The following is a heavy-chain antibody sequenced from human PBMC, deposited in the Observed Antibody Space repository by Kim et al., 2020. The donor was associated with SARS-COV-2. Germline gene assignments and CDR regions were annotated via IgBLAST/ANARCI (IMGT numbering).Heavy chain of an antibody. Sequence: GGSLRLSCAASGFTVSSNYMSWVRQAPGKGLEWVSVIYSGGSTYYADSVKGRFTISRDNSKTTLYLQMNSLRAEDTAVYNCARDARIAAAGTMTNQYYYG. CDR3: ARDARIAAAGTMTNQYYYG. J-gene: IGHJ6*01. CDR1: GFTVSSNY. D-gene: IGHD6-13*01. V-gene: IGHV3-53*01. CDR2: IYSGGST.